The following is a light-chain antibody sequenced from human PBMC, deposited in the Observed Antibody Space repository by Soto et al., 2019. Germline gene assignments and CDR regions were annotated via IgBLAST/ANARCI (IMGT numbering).Light chain of an antibody. CDR3: SSFSSITREV. J-gene: IGLJ2*01. CDR2: EVS. Sequence: ALTQPASVSGSPGQSITISCTGTSSDVGGYSYVSWYQQHPGKTPKLMIYEVSNRPSGVSHRFSGSKSGNTASLTISGLQTEDEADYYCSSFSSITREVFGGGTKVTVL. V-gene: IGLV2-14*01. CDR1: SSDVGGYSY.